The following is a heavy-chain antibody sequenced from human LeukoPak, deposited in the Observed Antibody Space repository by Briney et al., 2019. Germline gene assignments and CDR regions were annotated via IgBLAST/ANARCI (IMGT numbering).Heavy chain of an antibody. CDR3: AREQDTGPHDALDI. Sequence: GGSLRLSCAASGFTFSSYWMSWVRQAPGKGLEWVANIKQDGSEKYYVDSVKGRFTISRDNAKNSLYLQMNSLRAEDTAVYYCAREQDTGPHDALDIWGQGTMVTVSS. CDR1: GFTFSSYW. J-gene: IGHJ3*02. V-gene: IGHV3-7*01. CDR2: IKQDGSEK. D-gene: IGHD2-8*02.